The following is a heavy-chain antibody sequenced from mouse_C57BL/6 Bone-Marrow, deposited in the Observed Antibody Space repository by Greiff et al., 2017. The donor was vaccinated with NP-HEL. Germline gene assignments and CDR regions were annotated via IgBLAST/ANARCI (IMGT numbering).Heavy chain of an antibody. CDR1: GYTFTSYW. D-gene: IGHD1-1*01. CDR2: IHPNSGST. CDR3: ARGSYYGSLDY. Sequence: QVQLQQSGAELVKPVASVKLSCKASGYTFTSYWMHWVKQRPGQGLEWIGMIHPNSGSTNYNEKFKSKATLTVDKSSSTAYMQLSSLTSEDSAVYYCARGSYYGSLDYWGQGTTLTVSS. V-gene: IGHV1-64*01. J-gene: IGHJ2*01.